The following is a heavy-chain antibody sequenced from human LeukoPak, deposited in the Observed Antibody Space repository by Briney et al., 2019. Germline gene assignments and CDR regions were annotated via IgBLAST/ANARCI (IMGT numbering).Heavy chain of an antibody. CDR3: ARGRINYGMDV. Sequence: PSETLSLTCTVSGYSISSGYYWGWIRQPPGKGLEWIGSIYHSGSTYYNPSLKSRVTISVDTSKNQFSLKLSSVTAADTAVYYCARGRINYGMDVWGQGTTVTVSS. V-gene: IGHV4-38-2*02. J-gene: IGHJ6*02. CDR1: GYSISSGYY. CDR2: IYHSGST.